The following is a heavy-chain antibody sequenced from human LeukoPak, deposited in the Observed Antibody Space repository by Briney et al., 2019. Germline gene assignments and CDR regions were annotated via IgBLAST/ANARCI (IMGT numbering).Heavy chain of an antibody. J-gene: IGHJ4*02. CDR2: IRHDGSLK. V-gene: IGHV3-30*02. CDR3: AKGYYDSSGFRSPDY. D-gene: IGHD3-22*01. CDR1: GFTFSNYG. Sequence: PGGSLRLSCAASGFTFSNYGMHWVRQAPGKGLEWVAFIRHDGSLKYYLDSVKGRFTISRDNSKNTMYLQMNSLRDEDTAVYYCAKGYYDSSGFRSPDYWGQGNLVTVSS.